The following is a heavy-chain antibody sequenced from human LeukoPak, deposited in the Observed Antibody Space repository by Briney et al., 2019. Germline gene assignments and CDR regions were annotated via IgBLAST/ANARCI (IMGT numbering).Heavy chain of an antibody. CDR1: GFTFGDYA. D-gene: IGHD3-10*01. CDR2: IRSKAYGGTT. CDR3: TRAVTMVRGVIIIPSYFDY. V-gene: IGHV3-49*04. J-gene: IGHJ4*02. Sequence: GRSLRLSCTASGFTFGDYARSWVRQAPGKGLEWVGFIRSKAYGGTTEYAASVKGRFTISRDDSKSIAYLQMNSLKTEDTAVYYCTRAVTMVRGVIIIPSYFDYWGQGTLVTVSS.